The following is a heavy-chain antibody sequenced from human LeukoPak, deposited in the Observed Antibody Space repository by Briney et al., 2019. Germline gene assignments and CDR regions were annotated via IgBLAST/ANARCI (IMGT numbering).Heavy chain of an antibody. J-gene: IGHJ5*02. CDR3: ARHPYALNWFDT. CDR1: GGSIRSSTYY. D-gene: IGHD3-3*02. Sequence: SETLSLTCTVSGGSIRSSTYYWDWIRQAPGKGLEWIGNINHGGSTYYNASLKSRVTMSVDTSKNQFSLKLTSLTAADTAVYYCARHPYALNWFDTWGQGTLVTVSS. CDR2: INHGGST. V-gene: IGHV4-39*01.